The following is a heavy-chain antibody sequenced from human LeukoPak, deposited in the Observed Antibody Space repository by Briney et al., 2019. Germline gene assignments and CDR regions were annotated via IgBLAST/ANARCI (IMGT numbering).Heavy chain of an antibody. CDR2: IYTSGST. Sequence: SETLSLTCTVSGGSISSYYWSWIRQPAGKGLEWIGRIYTSGSTNYNPSLKSRVTMSVDTSKNQFSLKLSSVTAADTAVYYCVRDDSITIFGVVTSGWFDPWGQGTLVTVSS. J-gene: IGHJ5*02. CDR1: GGSISSYY. CDR3: VRDDSITIFGVVTSGWFDP. D-gene: IGHD3-3*01. V-gene: IGHV4-4*07.